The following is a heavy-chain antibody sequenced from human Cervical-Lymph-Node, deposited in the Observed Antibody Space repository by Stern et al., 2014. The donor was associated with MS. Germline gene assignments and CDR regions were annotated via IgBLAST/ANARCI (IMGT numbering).Heavy chain of an antibody. D-gene: IGHD6-19*01. CDR3: VRGRREVAGIDY. V-gene: IGHV3-74*01. Sequence: EVQLVESGGDLVQPGGSLRLSCAASGFTFSSNWMHWVRQAPGKGLMWVSRINTDGSITTYADSVKGRFTISRDSAKNTLYLQMDSLRADDTAVYYCVRGRREVAGIDYWGQGTLVTVSS. CDR2: INTDGSIT. CDR1: GFTFSSNW. J-gene: IGHJ4*02.